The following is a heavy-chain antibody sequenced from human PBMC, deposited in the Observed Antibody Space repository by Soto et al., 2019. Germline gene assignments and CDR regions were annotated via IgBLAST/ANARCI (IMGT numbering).Heavy chain of an antibody. CDR3: ARGVGSGSYYNQYNWFDP. CDR1: GYSYRIYA. CDR2: INVYNGNT. D-gene: IGHD3-10*01. J-gene: IGHJ5*02. V-gene: IGHV1-18*01. Sequence: ASVKVSCKTSGYSYRIYAITWVRQAPGQGLEWMGWINVYNGNTKYAQKVQGRVTMTTDTSTSTAYMELRSLRSDDTAVYYCARGVGSGSYYNQYNWFDPWGQGTLVTVSS.